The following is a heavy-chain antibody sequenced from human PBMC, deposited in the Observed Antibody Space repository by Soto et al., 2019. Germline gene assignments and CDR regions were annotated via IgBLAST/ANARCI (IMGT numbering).Heavy chain of an antibody. Sequence: GESLTLSFKGSGYSFTSYLISWVRQMPGKGLEWMGRIDPSDSYTNYSPSFQGHVTISADKSISTAYLQWRSLKDSDGAMYYCGVVGATHCSSTSCYFWSRPESWCDPWGQGTLVAVSS. D-gene: IGHD2-2*01. CDR1: GYSFTSYL. CDR2: IDPSDSYT. V-gene: IGHV5-10-1*01. CDR3: GVVGATHCSSTSCYFWSRPESWCDP. J-gene: IGHJ5*02.